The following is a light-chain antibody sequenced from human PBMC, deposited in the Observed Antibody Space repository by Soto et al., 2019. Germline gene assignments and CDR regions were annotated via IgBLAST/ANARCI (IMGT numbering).Light chain of an antibody. CDR3: QQYNNCPPWT. CDR1: QSVSST. V-gene: IGKV3-15*01. Sequence: EIVMTQSPATLSVSPGERATLSCRASQSVSSTLAWYQQKPGQAPRLLIYGASTRATGIPARFSGSGSGTEFTLTISSLQSEDFAVYYCQQYNNCPPWTFGQGTKVEIK. CDR2: GAS. J-gene: IGKJ1*01.